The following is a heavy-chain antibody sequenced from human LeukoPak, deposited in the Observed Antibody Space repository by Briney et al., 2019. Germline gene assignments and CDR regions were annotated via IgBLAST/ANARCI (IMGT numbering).Heavy chain of an antibody. Sequence: PSETLSLTCAVSGASISSNWWSWVRQPPGKGLEWIAEIHHSGSTNYNPSLKSRVTISVDTSKNQFSLKLSSVTAADTAVYYCARGSHSRGRYCSSTSCYAGVNWFDPWGQGTLVTVSS. CDR2: IHHSGST. CDR1: GASISSNW. V-gene: IGHV4-4*02. D-gene: IGHD2-2*01. J-gene: IGHJ5*02. CDR3: ARGSHSRGRYCSSTSCYAGVNWFDP.